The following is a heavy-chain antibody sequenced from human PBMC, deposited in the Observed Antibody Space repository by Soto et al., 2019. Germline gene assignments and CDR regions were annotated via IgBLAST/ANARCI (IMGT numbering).Heavy chain of an antibody. CDR1: GFTFSSYA. Sequence: EVQLLESGGGLVQPGGSLRLSCAASGFTFSSYAMSWVRQAPGKGLEWVSAISGSGGSTYYADSVKGRFTISRDNSKNTLYLQMNSLRAEDTAEYYCAKGYCSSTSCYYYYYMDVWGKGTTVTVSS. V-gene: IGHV3-23*01. J-gene: IGHJ6*03. D-gene: IGHD2-2*01. CDR2: ISGSGGST. CDR3: AKGYCSSTSCYYYYYMDV.